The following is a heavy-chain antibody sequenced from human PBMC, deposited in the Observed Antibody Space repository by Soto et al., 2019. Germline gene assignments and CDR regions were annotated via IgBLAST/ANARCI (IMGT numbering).Heavy chain of an antibody. CDR1: GFTLTNEN. CDR2: ISSRSTFI. J-gene: IGHJ4*02. Sequence: EVQLVESGGGLVKPGGSLRLSCTVLGFTLTNENMNWVRQAPGKGLEWVSSISSRSTFINYADSVNSRFTISRDNDKGLAYLQMNSLRAEHTAVYYCARDPPLSMIVVVGVDDFWGQGTLVTVSS. V-gene: IGHV3-21*06. D-gene: IGHD3-22*01. CDR3: ARDPPLSMIVVVGVDDF.